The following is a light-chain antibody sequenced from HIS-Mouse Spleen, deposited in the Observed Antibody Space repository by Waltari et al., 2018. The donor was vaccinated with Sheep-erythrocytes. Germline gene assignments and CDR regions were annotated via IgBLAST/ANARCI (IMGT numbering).Light chain of an antibody. CDR1: QWGDKY. CDR3: QAWDSSTEV. V-gene: IGLV3-1*01. Sequence: SYELTQPPSVSVSPGQTASITCSGDQWGDKYACWYQQKPGQSPVLVIYQDSKRPSGIPGRFSGSNSGNTATLTISGTQAMDEADYYCQAWDSSTEVFGGGTKLTVL. J-gene: IGLJ2*01. CDR2: QDS.